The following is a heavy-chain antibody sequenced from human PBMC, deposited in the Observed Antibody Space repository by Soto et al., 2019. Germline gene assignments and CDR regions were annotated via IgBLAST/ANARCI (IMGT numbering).Heavy chain of an antibody. CDR1: GGSFSGYY. D-gene: IGHD4-17*01. Sequence: QVQLQQWGAGLLKPSETLSLTCAVYGGSFSGYYWSWIRQPPGKSLEWIGEINHSGSTNYNPSLKIRVTISADTSKDQFSLNMSSVTAADTAGYYCARVSVTTDFWGQGTLVTVSS. CDR3: ARVSVTTDF. CDR2: INHSGST. J-gene: IGHJ4*02. V-gene: IGHV4-34*02.